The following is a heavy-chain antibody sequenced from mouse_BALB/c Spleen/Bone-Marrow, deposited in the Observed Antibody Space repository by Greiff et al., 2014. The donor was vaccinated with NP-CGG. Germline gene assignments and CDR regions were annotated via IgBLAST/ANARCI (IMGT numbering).Heavy chain of an antibody. Sequence: VQLQQSGAELVKPGASVKLFCTASGFYIKDTYMHWVKQRPEQGLEWIGRIDPANGNTKYDPKFQGKATITADTSSSTAYLQLSSLTSEDTAVYYCARYYYGSSYFDYWGQGTTLTVSS. CDR2: IDPANGNT. V-gene: IGHV14-3*02. CDR1: GFYIKDTY. D-gene: IGHD1-1*01. J-gene: IGHJ2*01. CDR3: ARYYYGSSYFDY.